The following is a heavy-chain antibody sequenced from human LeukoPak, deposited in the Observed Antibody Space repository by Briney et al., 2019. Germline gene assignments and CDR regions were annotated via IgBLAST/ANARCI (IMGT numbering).Heavy chain of an antibody. J-gene: IGHJ5*02. D-gene: IGHD3-10*01. Sequence: SETLSLTCTVSGGSISSSSYYWGWIRQPPGKGLEWIGSIYHSGSTYYNPSLKSRVTISVDTSKNQFSLKLSSVTAADTAVYYCARVYYYGSGSYYNMFRWFDPWGQGTLVTVSS. CDR1: GGSISSSSYY. CDR2: IYHSGST. V-gene: IGHV4-39*07. CDR3: ARVYYYGSGSYYNMFRWFDP.